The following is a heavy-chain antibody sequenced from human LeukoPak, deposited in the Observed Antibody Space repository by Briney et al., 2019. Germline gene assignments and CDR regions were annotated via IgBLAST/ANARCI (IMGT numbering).Heavy chain of an antibody. CDR3: AGAGRYFDWLLYDFDY. CDR1: GGSISSYY. CDR2: IYYSGST. V-gene: IGHV4-59*01. J-gene: IGHJ4*02. D-gene: IGHD3-9*01. Sequence: PSETLSLTCTVSGGSISSYYWSWIRQPPGKGLEWIGYIYYSGSTNYNPSLKSRVTISVDTSKNQFSLKLSSVTAADTAVYYCAGAGRYFDWLLYDFDYWGQGTLVTVSS.